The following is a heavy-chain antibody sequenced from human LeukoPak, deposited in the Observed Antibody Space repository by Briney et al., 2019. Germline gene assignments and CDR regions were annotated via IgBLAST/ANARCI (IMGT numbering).Heavy chain of an antibody. Sequence: SETLSLTCTVSGGSISSSSYYWGWIRQPPGKGLEWIGSIYYSGSTYYNPSLKSRVTISVDTSKNQFSLELNSMTAADTAVYYCARVLRTSGWSLSWLDPWGQGTLVTVSS. CDR3: ARVLRTSGWSLSWLDP. J-gene: IGHJ5*02. V-gene: IGHV4-39*07. D-gene: IGHD6-19*01. CDR1: GGSISSSSYY. CDR2: IYYSGST.